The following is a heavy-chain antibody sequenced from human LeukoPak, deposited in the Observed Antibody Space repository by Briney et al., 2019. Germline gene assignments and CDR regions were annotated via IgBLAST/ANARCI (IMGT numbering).Heavy chain of an antibody. CDR3: ARDSSGSGKKGLYYYYYYGMDV. D-gene: IGHD3-10*01. CDR1: GGSISSGGYY. V-gene: IGHV4-30-2*01. Sequence: SQTLSLTCTVSGGSISSGGYYWSWIRQPPGKGLEWIGYIYHSGSTYYNPSLKSRVTISVDKSKNQFSLKLSSVTAADTAVYYCARDSSGSGKKGLYYYYYYGMDVWGQGTTVTVSS. CDR2: IYHSGST. J-gene: IGHJ6*02.